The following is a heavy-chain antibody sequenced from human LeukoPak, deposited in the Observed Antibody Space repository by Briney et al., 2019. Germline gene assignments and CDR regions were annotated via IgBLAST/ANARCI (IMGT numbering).Heavy chain of an antibody. CDR1: GFTFSSYG. V-gene: IGHV3-30*02. Sequence: PGGSLRLSCAASGFTFSSYGMHWVRQAPGKGLEWVAFIRYDGSNKYYADSVKGRFTISRDNSKNTLYLQMNSLRADDAAVYYCAKLITMVRGVIHDYWGQGTLVTVSS. CDR2: IRYDGSNK. J-gene: IGHJ4*02. D-gene: IGHD3-10*01. CDR3: AKLITMVRGVIHDY.